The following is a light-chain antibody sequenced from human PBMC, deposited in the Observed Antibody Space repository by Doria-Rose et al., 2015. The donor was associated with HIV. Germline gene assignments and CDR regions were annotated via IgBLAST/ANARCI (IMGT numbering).Light chain of an antibody. Sequence: TQSPGTLSLSPGERATLSCRASQSFSSTCLAWYQQKPGQAPSLLIYDGSTRATSIPDRFSASGSGTDFTLTINRLEPEDFAPYYCLQYGTSWTFGQGTKVGI. J-gene: IGKJ1*01. CDR1: QSFSSTC. CDR2: DGS. CDR3: LQYGTSWT. V-gene: IGKV3-20*01.